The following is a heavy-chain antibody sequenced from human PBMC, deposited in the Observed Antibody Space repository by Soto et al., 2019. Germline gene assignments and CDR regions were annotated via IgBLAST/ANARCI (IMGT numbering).Heavy chain of an antibody. CDR2: ISAYNGNT. J-gene: IGHJ5*02. Sequence: ASVKVSCKASGYTFTSYGISWVRQAPGQGLEWMGWISAYNGNTNYAQKLQGRVTMTTDTSTSAAYMELRSLRSDDTAVYCWAGSGHRYSSSWYWFDPWGQGTLVTVSS. D-gene: IGHD6-13*01. CDR3: AGSGHRYSSSWYWFDP. V-gene: IGHV1-18*01. CDR1: GYTFTSYG.